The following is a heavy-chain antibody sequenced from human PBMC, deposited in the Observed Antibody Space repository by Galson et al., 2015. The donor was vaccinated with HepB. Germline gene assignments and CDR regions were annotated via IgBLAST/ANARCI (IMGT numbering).Heavy chain of an antibody. D-gene: IGHD3-3*01. CDR3: VHSAGDDFWSGYNGAFDI. CDR1: GFTFSSYA. CDR2: ISGSGGST. J-gene: IGHJ3*02. V-gene: IGHV3-23*01. Sequence: LRLSCAASGFTFSSYAMSWVRQAPGKGLEWVSAISGSGGSTYYADSVKGRFTISRDNSKNTLYLQMNSLRAEDTAVYYCVHSAGDDFWSGYNGAFDIWGQGTMVTVSS.